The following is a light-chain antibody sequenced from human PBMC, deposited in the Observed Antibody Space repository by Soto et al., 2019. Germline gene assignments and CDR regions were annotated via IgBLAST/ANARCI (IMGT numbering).Light chain of an antibody. Sequence: DVKMTQSPSSLSASVGDRVTITCRASQGISSFLAWYQQLPGKVPKLLIYSASTLQSGVPSRFSGSGSGTDFTLTISSLQPEDVAIYYCQKYNSGPLTFGGGTKVDIK. J-gene: IGKJ4*01. CDR1: QGISSF. CDR3: QKYNSGPLT. V-gene: IGKV1-27*01. CDR2: SAS.